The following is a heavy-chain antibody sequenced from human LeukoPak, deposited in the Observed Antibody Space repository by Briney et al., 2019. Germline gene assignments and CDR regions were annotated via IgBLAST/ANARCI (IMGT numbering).Heavy chain of an antibody. D-gene: IGHD3-3*01. CDR3: AKRFLEWLFAFDI. Sequence: PGGSLRLSCAASGFTFSSYWMSWVRQAPGKGLEWVSAISGSGGSTYYADSVKGRFTISRDNSKNTLYLQMNSLRAEDTAVYYCAKRFLEWLFAFDIWGQGTMVTVSS. CDR2: ISGSGGST. J-gene: IGHJ3*02. CDR1: GFTFSSYW. V-gene: IGHV3-23*01.